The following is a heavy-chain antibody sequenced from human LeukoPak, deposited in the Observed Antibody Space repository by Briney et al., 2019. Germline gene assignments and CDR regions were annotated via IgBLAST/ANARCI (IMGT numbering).Heavy chain of an antibody. D-gene: IGHD2/OR15-2a*01. CDR2: IYYSGST. CDR3: ARHALSPRYFYGMDV. CDR1: GSTFSSYW. V-gene: IGHV4-39*01. Sequence: GSLRLSCAASGSTFSSYWMHWVRQAPGKGLEWIGSIYYSGSTYYNPSLKSRVTISVDTSKNRFSLRLSSVTAADTAVYYCARHALSPRYFYGMDVWGQGTTVTVSS. J-gene: IGHJ6*02.